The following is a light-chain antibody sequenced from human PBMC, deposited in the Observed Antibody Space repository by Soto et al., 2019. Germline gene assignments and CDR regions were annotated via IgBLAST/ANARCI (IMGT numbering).Light chain of an antibody. V-gene: IGLV1-40*01. Sequence: QSVLTQPPSVSGAPGQRVTISCTGSSSNIGAGYDVHWYQQLPGTAPKLLIYGNSNRPSGVPDRFSGSKSGTSASLAITGLQAEDEAEYYFQSYDSSLSGVVFGGGTKLTVL. J-gene: IGLJ2*01. CDR2: GNS. CDR3: QSYDSSLSGVV. CDR1: SSNIGAGYD.